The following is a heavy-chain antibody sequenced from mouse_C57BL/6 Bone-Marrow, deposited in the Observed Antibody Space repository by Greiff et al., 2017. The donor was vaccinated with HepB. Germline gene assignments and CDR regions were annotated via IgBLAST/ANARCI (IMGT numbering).Heavy chain of an antibody. CDR2: ISSGGSYT. V-gene: IGHV5-6*01. J-gene: IGHJ1*03. CDR1: GFTFSSYG. CDR3: ARQDSLWYFDV. Sequence: EVQLQQSGGDLVKPGGSLKLSCAASGFTFSSYGMSWVRQTPDKRLEWVATISSGGSYTYYPDSVKGRFTISRDNAKNTLYLQMSSLKSEDTAMYYCARQDSLWYFDVWGTGTTVTVSS.